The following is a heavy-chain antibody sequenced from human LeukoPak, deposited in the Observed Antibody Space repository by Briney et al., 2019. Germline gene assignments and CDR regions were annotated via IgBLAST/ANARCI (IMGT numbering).Heavy chain of an antibody. Sequence: GGSLRLSCAASGFTFKSHAMHWVRQAPGKGLEWVAFISYDATRKDYVDSVRGRFTVSRDNSKSTLYLQMNSLRLEDTAVYYCARDLSTCYATDYWGQGTLVTVSS. D-gene: IGHD2-2*01. CDR3: ARDLSTCYATDY. CDR2: ISYDATRK. CDR1: GFTFKSHA. V-gene: IGHV3-30-3*01. J-gene: IGHJ4*02.